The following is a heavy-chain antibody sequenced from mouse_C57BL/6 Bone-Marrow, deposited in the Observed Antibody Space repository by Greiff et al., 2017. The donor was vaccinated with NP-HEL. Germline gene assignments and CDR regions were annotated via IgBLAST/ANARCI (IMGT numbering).Heavy chain of an antibody. D-gene: IGHD2-4*01. Sequence: VQLQESGTELVKPGASVKLSCKASGYTFTSHWMHWVKQRPGQGLEWIGNINPSNGGTNYNEKFKSKATLTVDKSSSTAYMQLSSLTSEDSAVYYCARIYYDYRKAMDYWGQGTSVTVSS. J-gene: IGHJ4*01. CDR2: INPSNGGT. CDR3: ARIYYDYRKAMDY. CDR1: GYTFTSHW. V-gene: IGHV1-53*01.